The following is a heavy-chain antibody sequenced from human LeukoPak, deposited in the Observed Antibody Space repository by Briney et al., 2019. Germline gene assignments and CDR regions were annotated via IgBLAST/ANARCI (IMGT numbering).Heavy chain of an antibody. CDR3: ARSLYYYGSDSFDI. CDR2: IYYSGST. D-gene: IGHD3-10*01. CDR1: GGSISSSSYY. V-gene: IGHV4-39*07. Sequence: SETLSLTCTVSGGSISSSSYYWGWIRQPPGKGLEWIGSIYYSGSTYYNPSLKSRVTISVDTSKSQFSLKLSSVTAADTAVYYCARSLYYYGSDSFDIWGQGTMVTVSS. J-gene: IGHJ3*02.